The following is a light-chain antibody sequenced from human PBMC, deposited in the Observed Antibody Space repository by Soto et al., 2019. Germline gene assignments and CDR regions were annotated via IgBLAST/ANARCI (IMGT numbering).Light chain of an antibody. CDR3: CSYAGSDTLYV. Sequence: QSVLTQPASVSGSPGQSITISCTGSSSDVGSYNFVSWYQQHPGKAPKLMIYDVNKRPSGVSNRFSGSKSGNTASLTISGLQAEDEADYYCCSYAGSDTLYVFGTGTKVTVL. CDR2: DVN. CDR1: SSDVGSYNF. V-gene: IGLV2-23*02. J-gene: IGLJ1*01.